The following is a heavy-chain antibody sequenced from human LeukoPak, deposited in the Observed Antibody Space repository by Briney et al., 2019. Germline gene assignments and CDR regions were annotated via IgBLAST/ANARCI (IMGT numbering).Heavy chain of an antibody. D-gene: IGHD4-23*01. CDR3: ARDGVVTPPGDY. J-gene: IGHJ4*02. Sequence: SETLSLTCAVSGGSISSGGYYCSWIRQPPGKGLEWIGEINHSGSTNYNPSLKSRVTISVDTSKNQFSLKLSSVTAADTAVYYCARDGVVTPPGDYWGQGTLVTVSS. CDR2: INHSGST. CDR1: GGSISSGGYY. V-gene: IGHV4-34*01.